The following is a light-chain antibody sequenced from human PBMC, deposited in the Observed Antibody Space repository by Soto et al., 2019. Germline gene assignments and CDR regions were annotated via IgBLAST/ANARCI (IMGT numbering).Light chain of an antibody. Sequence: EIVLTQSPGTLSLSPGERATLSCRASQSVSSNLAWYQHKPGQAPRLLTYGASTRATGIPARFSGSGSGTDFTLTISRLEPEDFAVYYCQQYGSSLPWTFGQGTKVDIK. CDR3: QQYGSSLPWT. CDR2: GAS. J-gene: IGKJ1*01. V-gene: IGKV3-20*01. CDR1: QSVSSN.